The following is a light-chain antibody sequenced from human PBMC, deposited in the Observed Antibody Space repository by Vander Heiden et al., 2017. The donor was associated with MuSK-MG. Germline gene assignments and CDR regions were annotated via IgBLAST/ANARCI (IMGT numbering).Light chain of an antibody. CDR1: SSGVGGYDY. CDR3: CSYAGSDTLL. Sequence: QSALTQPRSVSGSPGQSVTISCTGTSSGVGGYDYVSWYQQHPGKATKLMIYDVSKRPSGVPGRFSGSKAGNTASLTISGLQAEDEADYYCCSYAGSDTLLFGGGTKLTVL. V-gene: IGLV2-11*01. J-gene: IGLJ2*01. CDR2: DVS.